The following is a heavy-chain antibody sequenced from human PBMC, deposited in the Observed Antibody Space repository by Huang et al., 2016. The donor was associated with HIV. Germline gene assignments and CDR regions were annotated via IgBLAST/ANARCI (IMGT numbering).Heavy chain of an antibody. Sequence: QVQLVESGGGVVQPGRSLRLSCAASGFTFSSYAMHWVRQAPGKGLEWVAVISYDGSNKYYADSVKGRFTISRDNSKNTLYLQMNSLRAEDTAVYYCARGLYDYVWGSYRSEKESFDYWGQGTLVTVSS. CDR1: GFTFSSYA. D-gene: IGHD3-16*02. V-gene: IGHV3-30-3*01. CDR2: ISYDGSNK. CDR3: ARGLYDYVWGSYRSEKESFDY. J-gene: IGHJ4*02.